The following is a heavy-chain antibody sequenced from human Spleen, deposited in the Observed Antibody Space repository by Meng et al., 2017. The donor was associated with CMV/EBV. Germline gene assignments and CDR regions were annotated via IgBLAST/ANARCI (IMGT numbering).Heavy chain of an antibody. V-gene: IGHV1-18*01. CDR2: ISAYNGNT. Sequence: KVSCKASGYTFTSYGITWVRQAPGQGLEWMGWISAYNGNTNYAQILQGRVTMTTDTSTSTAYMELRSLRSDDTAVYYCARAFWSGYYPDYWGQGTPVTVSS. CDR1: GYTFTSYG. J-gene: IGHJ4*02. CDR3: ARAFWSGYYPDY. D-gene: IGHD3-3*01.